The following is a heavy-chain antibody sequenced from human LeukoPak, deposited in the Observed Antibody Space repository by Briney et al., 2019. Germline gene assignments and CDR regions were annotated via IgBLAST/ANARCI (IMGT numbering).Heavy chain of an antibody. CDR3: ARGPRNDP. Sequence: GASVKVSCKTSGYPFTTYEINWVRQAAGQGLEWMGWVYPDTGYADYAQKFQGRVTMTSDTSISTVYMELSSLRSDDTAVYFCARGPRNDPWGQGTLVTVSS. J-gene: IGHJ5*02. D-gene: IGHD1-14*01. CDR1: GYPFTTYE. CDR2: VYPDTGYA. V-gene: IGHV1-8*01.